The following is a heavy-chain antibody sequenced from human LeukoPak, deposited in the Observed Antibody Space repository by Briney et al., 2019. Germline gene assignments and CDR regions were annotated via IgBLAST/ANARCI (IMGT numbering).Heavy chain of an antibody. V-gene: IGHV4-34*01. CDR1: GGSFSGYY. D-gene: IGHD3-10*01. CDR3: ARVSVAAGVDY. CDR2: INHSGST. Sequence: PSETLSLTCAVYGGSFSGYYWSWIRQPPGKGLEWIGEINHSGSTNYNPSLKSRVTISVDTPKNQFSLKLSSVTAADTAVYYCARVSVAAGVDYWGQGTLVTVSS. J-gene: IGHJ4*02.